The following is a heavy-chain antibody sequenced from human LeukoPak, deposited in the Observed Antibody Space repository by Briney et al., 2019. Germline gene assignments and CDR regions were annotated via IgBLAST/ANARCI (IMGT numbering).Heavy chain of an antibody. CDR3: ASGYSGYADY. Sequence: SQTLSLTCTVPGGSISSGGYYWSWIRQHPGKGLEWIGYIYYSGSTYYNPSLKSRVTISVDTSKNQFSLKLSSVTAADTAVYYCASGYSGYADYWGQGTLVTVSS. J-gene: IGHJ4*02. CDR2: IYYSGST. D-gene: IGHD5-12*01. V-gene: IGHV4-31*03. CDR1: GGSISSGGYY.